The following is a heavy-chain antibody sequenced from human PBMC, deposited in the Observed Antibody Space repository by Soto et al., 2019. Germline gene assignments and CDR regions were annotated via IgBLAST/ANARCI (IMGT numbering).Heavy chain of an antibody. Sequence: EVQLVETGGGLLQPGGSLRLSCAASGFTVSSNYMSWVRQAPGKGLEWVSIIYSGGSTYYADSVKGRFTISRDNSKSTLYLQINSLRAEDTAVYYCAREEYSSGLDYWGQGTLVTVSS. J-gene: IGHJ4*02. CDR2: IYSGGST. V-gene: IGHV3-53*02. CDR1: GFTVSSNY. CDR3: AREEYSSGLDY. D-gene: IGHD6-19*01.